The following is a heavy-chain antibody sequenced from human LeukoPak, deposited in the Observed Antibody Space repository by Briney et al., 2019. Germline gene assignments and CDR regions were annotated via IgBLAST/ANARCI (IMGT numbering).Heavy chain of an antibody. Sequence: SETLPLTCTVSGGSISTGSYYWSWIRQPAGKGLEWIGRIYTSGSTNYSPSLKSRVTISVDTSKNQFSLKLSSVTAADTAVYYCARDLGGHSYGTFEYWGQGTLVGDSS. J-gene: IGHJ4*02. V-gene: IGHV4-61*02. CDR1: GGSISTGSYY. CDR3: ARDLGGHSYGTFEY. D-gene: IGHD5-18*01. CDR2: IYTSGST.